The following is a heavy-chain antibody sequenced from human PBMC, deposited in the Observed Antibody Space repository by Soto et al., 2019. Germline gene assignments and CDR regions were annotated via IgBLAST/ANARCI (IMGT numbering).Heavy chain of an antibody. CDR1: GFTFTTSW. V-gene: IGHV3-7*01. CDR3: ARSLGWRDAFDI. D-gene: IGHD6-19*01. J-gene: IGHJ3*02. Sequence: EVQLVESGGILVQPGGSLRLSCTASGFTFTTSWMTWVRQAPGKGLEWVANLKQDGNEKYYVDSVKGRFTISRDNAKNSLYLQMNSLSAEDTAVYYCARSLGWRDAFDIWGQGTMVTVSS. CDR2: LKQDGNEK.